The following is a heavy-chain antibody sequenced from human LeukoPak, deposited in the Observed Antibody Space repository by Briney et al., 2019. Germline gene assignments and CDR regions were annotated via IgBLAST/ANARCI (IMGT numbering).Heavy chain of an antibody. Sequence: GESLKISCKGSGNSFTSYWIGWVRQMPRKGLEWMGIIYPGDSDTRYSPSFQGQVTISADKSISTAYLQWSSLKASDTAMYYCARHLGDPEWLLFLLPNWFDPWGQGTLVTVSS. V-gene: IGHV5-51*01. CDR1: GNSFTSYW. CDR3: ARHLGDPEWLLFLLPNWFDP. CDR2: IYPGDSDT. J-gene: IGHJ5*02. D-gene: IGHD3-3*01.